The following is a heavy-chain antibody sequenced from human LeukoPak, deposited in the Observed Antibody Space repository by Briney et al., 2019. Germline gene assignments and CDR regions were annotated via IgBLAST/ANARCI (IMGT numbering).Heavy chain of an antibody. D-gene: IGHD5-18*01. CDR3: ATIKRGSIYGYFDF. Sequence: SQTLSLTCTVSGVSISSHYWSWIRQPPGKGLEWIAYMYDSESTKDNPSLKSRIALSADTSKNQFSLRLSSVTAADTAVYYCATIKRGSIYGYFDFWGQGILVTVSS. V-gene: IGHV4-59*11. CDR2: MYDSEST. CDR1: GVSISSHY. J-gene: IGHJ4*02.